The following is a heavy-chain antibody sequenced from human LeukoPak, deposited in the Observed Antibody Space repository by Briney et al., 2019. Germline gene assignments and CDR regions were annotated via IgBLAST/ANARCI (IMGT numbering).Heavy chain of an antibody. CDR2: IKKDGSER. V-gene: IGHV3-7*01. J-gene: IGHJ3*02. CDR3: ARDLAGPPQEAFDI. Sequence: PGGSLRLSCAASGFTFSSYWMNWVRRAPGKGLEWVANIKKDGSERYYVDSAKGRFTISRDNTKKSLYLQMNTLRAEDTAVYYCARDLAGPPQEAFDIWGQGTMVTVSS. CDR1: GFTFSSYW.